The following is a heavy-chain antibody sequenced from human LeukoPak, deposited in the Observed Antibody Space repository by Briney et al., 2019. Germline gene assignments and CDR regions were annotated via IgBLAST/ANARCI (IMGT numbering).Heavy chain of an antibody. D-gene: IGHD6-13*01. V-gene: IGHV3-21*01. CDR2: ISSSSSYI. CDR1: GFTFSSYS. CDR3: ARDGTAPGLYFDL. J-gene: IGHJ4*01. Sequence: GGSLRLSCAASGFTFSSYSMNWVRQAPGKGLEWASSISSSSSYIYYADSVKGRFTIARDNTKNSLYLQMSSLRAEDTAVYYCARDGTAPGLYFDLWGQGTLVTVSS.